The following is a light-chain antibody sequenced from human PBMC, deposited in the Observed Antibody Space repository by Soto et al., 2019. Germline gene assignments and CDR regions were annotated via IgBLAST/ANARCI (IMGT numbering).Light chain of an antibody. Sequence: QSALTQPPSVSGSPGQSVTISCIGTSSDIGSYNRVSWYQQSPGTAPKLIIYEVTNRPSGVAGRFSGSKSGNTASLTISGLQAEDEADYYCTSYTTRTALVFGGGTNSPS. CDR2: EVT. CDR3: TSYTTRTALV. V-gene: IGLV2-18*02. J-gene: IGLJ3*02. CDR1: SSDIGSYNR.